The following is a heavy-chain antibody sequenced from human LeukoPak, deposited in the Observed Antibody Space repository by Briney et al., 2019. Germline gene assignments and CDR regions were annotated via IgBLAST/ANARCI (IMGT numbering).Heavy chain of an antibody. CDR1: GFTFSTSW. Sequence: PGGSLRLSCAASGFTFSTSWMHWVRQAPGKGLVWVSSINSDGSSPSYADSLKGRFTISRDNSKNTLYLQMNSLRAEDTAVYYCAKGDWFDPWGQGTLVTVSS. V-gene: IGHV3-74*01. CDR2: INSDGSSP. CDR3: AKGDWFDP. J-gene: IGHJ5*02.